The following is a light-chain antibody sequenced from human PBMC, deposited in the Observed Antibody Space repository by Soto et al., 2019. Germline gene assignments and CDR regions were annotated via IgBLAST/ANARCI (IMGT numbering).Light chain of an antibody. CDR1: QSLLHSNGYNY. J-gene: IGKJ4*01. Sequence: DIVMTQSPLSLPVTPGEPASISCRSSQSLLHSNGYNYLDWYLQKPGQSPQLLIYLGSNRASGVADRFSGSGSGTDFTLKISRVEAEDVGVYYFMQALQSPLTFGGGNKVEIK. CDR2: LGS. CDR3: MQALQSPLT. V-gene: IGKV2-28*01.